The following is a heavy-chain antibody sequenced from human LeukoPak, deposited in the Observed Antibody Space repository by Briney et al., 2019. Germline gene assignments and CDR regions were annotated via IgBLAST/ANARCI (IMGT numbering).Heavy chain of an antibody. D-gene: IGHD3-10*01. CDR1: GGSIGSGGYF. Sequence: PSETLSLTCTVSGGSIGSGGYFWSWIRQHPGEGLEWIGYISFTGSTSYNPSLKSRVSISIDTSNNQFFLHLRSATAADTAVYYSARAYGSGTYNEPAENWLDPSGQRTLVTVSS. V-gene: IGHV4-31*03. CDR2: ISFTGST. CDR3: ARAYGSGTYNEPAENWLDP. J-gene: IGHJ5*02.